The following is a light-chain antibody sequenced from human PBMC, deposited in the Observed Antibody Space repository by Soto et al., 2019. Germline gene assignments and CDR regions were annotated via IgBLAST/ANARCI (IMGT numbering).Light chain of an antibody. V-gene: IGLV2-14*03. CDR2: DVS. J-gene: IGLJ1*01. CDR3: TSYTASYSPYV. CDR1: SSDIGRYNY. Sequence: QSALTQPASVSGSPGQSITISCTGTSSDIGRYNYVSWYQQHPGKAPKLMIYDVSNRPSGISNRFSGSKFGNTASLTISGLQAEDEDDYFCTSYTASYSPYVFGPGTQLTVL.